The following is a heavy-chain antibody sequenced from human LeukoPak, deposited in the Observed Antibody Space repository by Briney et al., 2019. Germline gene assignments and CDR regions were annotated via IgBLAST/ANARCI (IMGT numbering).Heavy chain of an antibody. D-gene: IGHD4-23*01. CDR2: MNPNSGNT. Sequence: ASVKVSCKASGYTFTSYDINWVRQATGQGLEWMGWMNPNSGNTGYAQKFQGRVTMTRNTSISTVYMELSSLRSEDTAVYYCARRLGLRWDLQAFDIWGQGTMVTVSS. CDR3: ARRLGLRWDLQAFDI. CDR1: GYTFTSYD. J-gene: IGHJ3*02. V-gene: IGHV1-8*01.